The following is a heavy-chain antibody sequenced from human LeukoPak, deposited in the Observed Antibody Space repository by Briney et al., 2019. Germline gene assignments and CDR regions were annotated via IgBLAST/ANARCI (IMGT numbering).Heavy chain of an antibody. CDR2: VYSGGST. CDR3: ARAGYYDSSGFYAPDAFDI. V-gene: IGHV3-53*01. D-gene: IGHD3-22*01. Sequence: PGGSLRLSCAASGFTVSSDYMTWVRQAPGKGLEWVSFVYSGGSTYYEDSVEGRFTISRDSSKNTLFLQMNSLRVGDTAVYYCARAGYYDSSGFYAPDAFDIWGQGTVVTVSS. J-gene: IGHJ3*02. CDR1: GFTVSSDY.